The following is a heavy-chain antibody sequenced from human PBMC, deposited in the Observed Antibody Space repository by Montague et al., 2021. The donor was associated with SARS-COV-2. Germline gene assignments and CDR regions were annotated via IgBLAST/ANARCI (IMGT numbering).Heavy chain of an antibody. J-gene: IGHJ5*02. V-gene: IGHV4-59*01. Sequence: SETLSLTCSRLGWSNIGADRKWTRQHPRKGLEWYGDICYRRSTNYNPSLETRVTISVDPSKNQFSLKLSSVTAADTAVYYCAREDRWNWFDPWGPGTLVIVSS. CDR2: ICYRRST. CDR1: GWSNIGAD. D-gene: IGHD5-24*01. CDR3: AREDRWNWFDP.